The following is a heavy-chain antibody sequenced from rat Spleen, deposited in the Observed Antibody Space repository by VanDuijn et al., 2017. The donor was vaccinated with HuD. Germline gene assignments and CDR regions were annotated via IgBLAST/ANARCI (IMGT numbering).Heavy chain of an antibody. V-gene: IGHV2-6*01. D-gene: IGHD1-4*01. Sequence: QVRLKESGPGLVQPSETLSLTCTVSGFSITTYTVSWIRQPPGKGLEWIAAMSGGRSTYYNSALESRLSISGDSSKSQIFLKINSLQTEDTAIYFCVRERVPGFAFYFDYWGQGVMVTVSS. J-gene: IGHJ2*01. CDR1: GFSITTYT. CDR2: MSGGRST. CDR3: VRERVPGFAFYFDY.